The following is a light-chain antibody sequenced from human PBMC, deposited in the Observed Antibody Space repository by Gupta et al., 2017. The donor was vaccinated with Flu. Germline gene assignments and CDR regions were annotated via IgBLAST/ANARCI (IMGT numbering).Light chain of an antibody. CDR3: QQRSSWPIT. J-gene: IGKJ5*01. V-gene: IGKV3-11*01. Sequence: ERATLSCSGSQSGSSYLDWYQQKPGQAPRLLISDASNRASAIPDRFSGSGSGTDFTLTISSLQPEDFALYYCQQRSSWPITFGQGTRLEIK. CDR1: QSGSSY. CDR2: DAS.